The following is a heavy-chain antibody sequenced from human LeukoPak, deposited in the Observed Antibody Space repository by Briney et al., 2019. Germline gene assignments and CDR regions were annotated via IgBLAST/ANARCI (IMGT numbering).Heavy chain of an antibody. CDR1: GGSISSYY. Sequence: SETLSLTCTVSGGSISSYYWSWIRQPAGKGLEWIGLIYNSGSTNYNPSLTSRITMSVDTSKNQFSLKLSSVTAADTAVYYCATMRSICCFDYWGQGTLVTVSS. CDR3: ATMRSICCFDY. CDR2: IYNSGST. D-gene: IGHD1-26*01. J-gene: IGHJ4*02. V-gene: IGHV4-4*07.